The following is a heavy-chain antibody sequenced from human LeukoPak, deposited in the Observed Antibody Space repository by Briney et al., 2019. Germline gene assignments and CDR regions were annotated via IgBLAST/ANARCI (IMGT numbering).Heavy chain of an antibody. D-gene: IGHD3-10*01. J-gene: IGHJ3*02. CDR1: GGSISRGSYF. CDR2: IYYSGST. V-gene: IGHV4-39*07. CDR3: ARDSRLRIPDAFDI. Sequence: PSETLSLTCTVSGGSISRGSYFWGWIRQPPGKGLEWIATIYYSGSTYYNPSLRSRVTISVDTSKNQFSLKLSSLTAADTAVYYCARDSRLRIPDAFDIWGQGTMVTVSS.